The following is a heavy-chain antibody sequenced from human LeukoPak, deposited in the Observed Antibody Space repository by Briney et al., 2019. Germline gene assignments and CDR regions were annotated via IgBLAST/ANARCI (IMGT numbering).Heavy chain of an antibody. CDR3: AKDMLASAGFRLDP. CDR1: GFTFGTYW. D-gene: IGHD6-13*01. J-gene: IGHJ5*02. V-gene: IGHV3-74*01. CDR2: INSDGGTT. Sequence: GGSLRLSCGASGFTFGTYWMHWVRHAPGKGLVWVSGINSDGGTTTYADSVKGRFTISRDNAKNSVYLQMNSLRAEDTAIYFCAKDMLASAGFRLDPWGQGTLVSVSS.